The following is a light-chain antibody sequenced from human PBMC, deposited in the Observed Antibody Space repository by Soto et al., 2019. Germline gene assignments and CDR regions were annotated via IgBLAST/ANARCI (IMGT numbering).Light chain of an antibody. CDR1: QGINKF. J-gene: IGKJ4*01. V-gene: IGKV1-16*01. CDR3: QQYESFPLT. CDR2: TAS. Sequence: DIQMTQSPSSLSASVGDSVTITCRASQGINKFLAWFQQKPGTAPKSLISTASRLQSGVPSRFSGSGSWTHFTLTINNLQPEDFATYYCQQYESFPLTFGGGTRVEIK.